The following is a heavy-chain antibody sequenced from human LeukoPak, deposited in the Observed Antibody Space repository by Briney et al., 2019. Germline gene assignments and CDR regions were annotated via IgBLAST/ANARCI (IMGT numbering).Heavy chain of an antibody. CDR2: IYYSGST. J-gene: IGHJ6*02. D-gene: IGHD3-10*01. CDR1: GGSISSGDYY. V-gene: IGHV4-39*01. CDR3: ASEYGSGSPYYYYGMDV. Sequence: PSETLSLTCTVSGGSISSGDYYWSWIRQPPGKGLEWIGSIYYSGSTYYNPSLKSRVTISVDTSKNQFSLKLSSVTAADTAVYYCASEYGSGSPYYYYGMDVWGQGTTVTVSS.